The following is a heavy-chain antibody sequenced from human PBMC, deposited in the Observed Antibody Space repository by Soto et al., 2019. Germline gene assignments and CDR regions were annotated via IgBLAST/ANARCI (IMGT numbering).Heavy chain of an antibody. D-gene: IGHD4-17*01. CDR2: ILPVFGTA. J-gene: IGHJ3*02. CDR3: ARGHEYGGNSDAFDI. V-gene: IGHV1-69*14. Sequence: QVHLVQSGAEVKKPGSSVKVSCKASGGTFSTSSINWLRQAPGQRPEWMGNILPVFGTADYAQKFRYRVKITADKSTNTAYMELRSLFSEDAAVYYCARGHEYGGNSDAFDIWGQGTVVTVSS. CDR1: GGTFSTSS.